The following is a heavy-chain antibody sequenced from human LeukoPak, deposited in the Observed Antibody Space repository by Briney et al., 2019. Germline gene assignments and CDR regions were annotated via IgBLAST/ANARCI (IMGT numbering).Heavy chain of an antibody. J-gene: IGHJ4*02. CDR1: GGTFSSYS. D-gene: IGHD2-2*01. V-gene: IGHV1-69*05. CDR3: ASGDSLLSGNFDY. Sequence: ASVKVSCKASGGTFSSYSISWVRQAPGQGLEWMGGIIPIFGTVNYAQKFQGRVTITTDESTSTAYMELSSLRSEDTAVYYCASGDSLLSGNFDYWGQGTLVTVSS. CDR2: IIPIFGTV.